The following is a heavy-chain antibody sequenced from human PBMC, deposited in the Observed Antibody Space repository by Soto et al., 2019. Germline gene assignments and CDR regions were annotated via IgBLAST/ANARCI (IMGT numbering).Heavy chain of an antibody. CDR3: ARAHDSGDVDY. D-gene: IGHD4-17*01. V-gene: IGHV1-8*01. CDR1: GYTFTSYD. J-gene: IGHJ4*02. Sequence: QVQLVQSGAEVKEPGASVKVSCKSSGYTFTSYDINWVRQATGQGLEWMGWMNPNSGDTGYAQKFQGRVTLTRSTSIRTAYMELSSLRSDDTAVYYCARAHDSGDVDYWGQGTLVTVSA. CDR2: MNPNSGDT.